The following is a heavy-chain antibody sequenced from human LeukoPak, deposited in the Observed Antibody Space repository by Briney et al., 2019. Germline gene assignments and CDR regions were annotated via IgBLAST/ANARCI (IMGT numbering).Heavy chain of an antibody. Sequence: ASVKVSCKASGYTFTGYYMHWVRQAPGQGLEWMGWINPNSGGTNYAQKFQGRVTMTRDTSISTAYMELSRLRSDDTAVYYCARHYYDSSGYYSGDYWGQGTLVTVSS. J-gene: IGHJ4*02. CDR1: GYTFTGYY. CDR2: INPNSGGT. CDR3: ARHYYDSSGYYSGDY. V-gene: IGHV1-2*02. D-gene: IGHD3-22*01.